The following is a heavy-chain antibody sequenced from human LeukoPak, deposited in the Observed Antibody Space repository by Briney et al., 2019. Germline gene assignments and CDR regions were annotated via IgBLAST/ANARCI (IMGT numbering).Heavy chain of an antibody. CDR2: IYSGGST. J-gene: IGHJ4*02. D-gene: IGHD6-19*01. V-gene: IGHV3-53*01. CDR3: AVANPYTSGWYYFDY. Sequence: GGSLRLSCAASGFTVSSNYMSWVRQAPGKGLECVSVIYSGGSTYYADSVKGRFTISRDNSKNTLYLQMNSLRAEDTAVYYCAVANPYTSGWYYFDYWGQGTLVTVSS. CDR1: GFTVSSNY.